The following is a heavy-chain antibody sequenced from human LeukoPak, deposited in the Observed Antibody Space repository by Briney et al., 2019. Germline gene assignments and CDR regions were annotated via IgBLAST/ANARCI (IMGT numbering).Heavy chain of an antibody. CDR3: ARAPYDYVWGSYRYSLDY. V-gene: IGHV3-9*01. CDR2: ISWNSGSI. Sequence: GGSLRLSCAASGFTFDDYAMHWVRQAPGKGLEWVSGISWNSGSIGYADSVKGRFTISRDNAKNTLYLQMNSLRAEDTAVYYCARAPYDYVWGSYRYSLDYWGQGTLVTVSS. J-gene: IGHJ4*02. CDR1: GFTFDDYA. D-gene: IGHD3-16*02.